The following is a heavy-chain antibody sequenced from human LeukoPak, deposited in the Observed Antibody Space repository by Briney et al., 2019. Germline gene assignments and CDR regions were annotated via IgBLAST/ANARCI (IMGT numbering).Heavy chain of an antibody. J-gene: IGHJ4*02. CDR1: GFTVSRSY. V-gene: IGHV3-66*01. CDR3: VREAGIAAAGSSDCYFDY. CDR2: IYSGGST. D-gene: IGHD6-13*01. Sequence: GGSLRLSCAASGFTVSRSYMSWVRQAPGKGLEWVSVIYSGGSTRSADSVKGRFTIVRDTPKNTLYLQMNSLRAEDTAIYYCVREAGIAAAGSSDCYFDYWGQGTPVTVSS.